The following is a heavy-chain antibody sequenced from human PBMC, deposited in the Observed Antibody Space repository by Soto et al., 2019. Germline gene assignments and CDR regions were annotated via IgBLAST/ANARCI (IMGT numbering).Heavy chain of an antibody. Sequence: PGGSLRLSCAASGFTFSSYGMHWVRQAPGKGLEWVAVISYDGSNKYYADSVKGRFTISRDNSKNTLYLQMNSLRAEDTAVYYCAKDGFPLRTYYDSSGYYYYFDYWGQGTLVTVSS. CDR3: AKDGFPLRTYYDSSGYYYYFDY. V-gene: IGHV3-30*18. CDR1: GFTFSSYG. D-gene: IGHD3-22*01. J-gene: IGHJ4*02. CDR2: ISYDGSNK.